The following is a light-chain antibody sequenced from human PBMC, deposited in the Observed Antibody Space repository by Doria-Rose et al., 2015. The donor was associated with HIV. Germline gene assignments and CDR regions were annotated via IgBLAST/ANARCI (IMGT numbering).Light chain of an antibody. V-gene: IGKV3-20*01. J-gene: IGKJ1*01. CDR3: HQYGTSWT. Sequence: EIVLTQSPGTLSLSPGERATLSCRASQSFSSTYLAWYQQKPGQAPSLIIYDGSTRATGIPDRFSASGSETDFTLTINRLEPEDFALYYCHQYGTSWTFGQGTKVEI. CDR2: DGS. CDR1: QSFSSTY.